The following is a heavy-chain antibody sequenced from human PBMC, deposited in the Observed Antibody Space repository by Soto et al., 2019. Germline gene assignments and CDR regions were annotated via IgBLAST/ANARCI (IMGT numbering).Heavy chain of an antibody. CDR1: GFSFSTYG. V-gene: IGHV3-23*01. CDR2: VSGGSGVT. J-gene: IGHJ4*02. CDR3: AKEGSPKVSRWDDY. D-gene: IGHD1-26*01. Sequence: EMQLLESGGGLVQPGGSLRLSCVVSGFSFSTYGVTWVRQAPGKGLGWVCGVSGGSGVTHYTDSVKGRFTISGEDSKNILYLKMDSLRPEDTAVYFCAKEGSPKVSRWDDYWGQGTLVTVSS.